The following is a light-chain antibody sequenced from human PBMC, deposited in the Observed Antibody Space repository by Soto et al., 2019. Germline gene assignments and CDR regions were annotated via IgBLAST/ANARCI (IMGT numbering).Light chain of an antibody. CDR3: QRYGSSPQT. V-gene: IGKV3D-20*01. Sequence: EIVLTQSPATLSLSPGERATLSCGASKSVSSGYLAWYQQKPGLAPRLLIYDASRRATGIPDRFSGSGSGTVFTLTISRLEPEDFAVYYCQRYGSSPQTFGQGTKVDIK. CDR1: KSVSSGY. CDR2: DAS. J-gene: IGKJ1*01.